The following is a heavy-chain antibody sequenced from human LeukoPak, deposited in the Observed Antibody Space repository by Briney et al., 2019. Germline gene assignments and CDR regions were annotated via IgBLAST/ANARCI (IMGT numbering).Heavy chain of an antibody. D-gene: IGHD4-17*01. CDR3: ARMDYGDYGDYYYGLDV. J-gene: IGHJ6*02. CDR1: GFTVSSNF. CDR2: IYSGGST. Sequence: GGSLRLSCAASGFTVSSNFMSWVRQAPGMGLEWVSVIYSGGSTYYADSVKGRFTISRDNSKNTLYLQMSSLRAEDTAVYFCARMDYGDYGDYYYGLDVWGQGTTVTVSS. V-gene: IGHV3-66*01.